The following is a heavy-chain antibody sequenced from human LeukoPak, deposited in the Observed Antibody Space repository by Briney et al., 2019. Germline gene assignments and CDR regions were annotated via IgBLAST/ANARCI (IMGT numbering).Heavy chain of an antibody. D-gene: IGHD1-7*01. CDR1: GFTFSTYW. CDR2: IKQDRSEK. V-gene: IGHV3-7*01. Sequence: PGGSLRLSCAASGFTFSTYWMNWVRQAPGKGLEWVANIKQDRSEKYYVDSVKGRFTISRDNAKNSLYLQMNSLRAEDTAMYYCARDPGNYWRVGYFDFWGQGVLVTVSS. CDR3: ARDPGNYWRVGYFDF. J-gene: IGHJ4*02.